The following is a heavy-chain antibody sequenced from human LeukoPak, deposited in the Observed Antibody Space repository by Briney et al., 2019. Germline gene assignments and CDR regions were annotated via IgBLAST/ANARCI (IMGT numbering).Heavy chain of an antibody. V-gene: IGHV1-2*06. CDR1: GYTFIAYH. CDR2: IHPSSGAT. D-gene: IGHD2/OR15-2a*01. CDR3: ARDLPFED. Sequence: ASVKVSCKASGYTFIAYHMHWVRQAPGQGLEWMGRIHPSSGATNYAQRFQGRVTLTRDTSINTAYMELSRLTSDDAAVYYCARDLPFEDWGQGTLVTVSS. J-gene: IGHJ4*02.